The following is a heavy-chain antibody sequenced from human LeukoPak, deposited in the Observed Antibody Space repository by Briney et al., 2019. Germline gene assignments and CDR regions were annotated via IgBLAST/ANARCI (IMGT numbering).Heavy chain of an antibody. V-gene: IGHV1-69*13. CDR1: GGTFSSYA. CDR3: ARAVVVAATLRGMDV. J-gene: IGHJ6*04. CDR2: IIPIFGTA. D-gene: IGHD2-15*01. Sequence: VASVKVSCKASGGTFSSYAISWVRQAPGQGLEWMGGIIPIFGTANYAPKFQGRVTITADESTSTAYMELSSLRSEDTAVYYCARAVVVAATLRGMDVWGKGTRSPSPQ.